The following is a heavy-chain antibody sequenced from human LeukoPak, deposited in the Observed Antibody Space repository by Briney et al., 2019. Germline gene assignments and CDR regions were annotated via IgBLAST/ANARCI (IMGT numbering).Heavy chain of an antibody. J-gene: IGHJ3*02. CDR1: GFTFDDYA. CDR2: ISWNSGSI. D-gene: IGHD6-13*01. V-gene: IGHV3-9*03. CDR3: AKGGSSSWGRAMGYAFDI. Sequence: GRSLRLSCAASGFTFDDYAMHWVRHAPGKGLEWVSGISWNSGSIGYADSVKGRFTISRDNAKNSLYLQMNSLRAEDMALYYCAKGGSSSWGRAMGYAFDIWGQGTMVTVSS.